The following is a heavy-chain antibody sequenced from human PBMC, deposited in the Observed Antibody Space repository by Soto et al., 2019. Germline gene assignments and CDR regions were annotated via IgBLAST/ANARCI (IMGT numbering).Heavy chain of an antibody. J-gene: IGHJ2*01. Sequence: PGKGLVWVSRQNRDGSSTSYADSVKGRFTIYRDNAKNTLYLKMKSLRAEDTAVYYFFLLAGGGRRGLCTVSAFLLNRSSDL. CDR3: FLLAGGGRRGLCTVSAFLLNRSSDL. CDR2: QNRDGSST. D-gene: IGHD2-2*01. V-gene: IGHV3-74*01.